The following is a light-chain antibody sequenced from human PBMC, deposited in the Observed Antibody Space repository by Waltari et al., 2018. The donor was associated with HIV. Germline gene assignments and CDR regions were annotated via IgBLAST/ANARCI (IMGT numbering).Light chain of an antibody. CDR2: ESY. Sequence: FMLTQPHSVSESPGKTVTISCTRSSGSIAGNYVQRFQRRPGSSPTTVIYESYFRTSGVPARFSGSIDRSSNSASLTISGLKTKDEADYYCQSYDTNKNWVFGGGTKLTVL. V-gene: IGLV6-57*01. CDR3: QSYDTNKNWV. CDR1: SGSIAGNY. J-gene: IGLJ3*02.